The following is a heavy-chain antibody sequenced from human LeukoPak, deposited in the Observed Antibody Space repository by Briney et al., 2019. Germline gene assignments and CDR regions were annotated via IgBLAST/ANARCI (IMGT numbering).Heavy chain of an antibody. V-gene: IGHV4-4*02. J-gene: IGHJ6*02. D-gene: IGHD2-8*02. Sequence: PSETLSLTCVVSGASISSSDWWSWVRQSPGKGLEWIGEIYYTGSRNYNPSLKSRVAMSVDTSKNQFSLELTSVTAADTAEYYCARAVHPQRVPVKDAYGLHVWPQGPTVTVPS. CDR2: IYYTGSR. CDR3: ARAVHPQRVPVKDAYGLHV. CDR1: GASISSSDW.